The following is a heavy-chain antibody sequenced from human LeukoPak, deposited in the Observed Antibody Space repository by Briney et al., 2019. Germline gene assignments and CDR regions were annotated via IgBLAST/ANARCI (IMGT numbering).Heavy chain of an antibody. CDR2: VYYSGGT. V-gene: IGHV4-59*01. CDR1: DDSMSSYY. J-gene: IGHJ4*02. Sequence: SETLSLTCTVSDDSMSSYYWNWIRQPPGKGLEWIGYVYYSGGTNYNPSLKSRVTISLDTSKNQFSLKLSSVTAADTAVYYCARRANTAPPYYFDYWGQGTLVTVSS. D-gene: IGHD5-18*01. CDR3: ARRANTAPPYYFDY.